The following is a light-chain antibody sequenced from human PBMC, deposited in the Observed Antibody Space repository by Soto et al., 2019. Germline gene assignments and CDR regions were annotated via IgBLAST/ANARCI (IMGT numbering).Light chain of an antibody. CDR1: SSDVGSYNL. CDR2: EGS. CDR3: CSYASSRSLV. V-gene: IGLV2-23*01. Sequence: QSALTQPASVSGSPGQSITISCTGTSSDVGSYNLVSWYQQHPGKAPKLMIYEGSKRPSGVSNRFSGSKSGNTASLTISGLQAKDEADYYCCSYASSRSLVFGGGTKVTVL. J-gene: IGLJ2*01.